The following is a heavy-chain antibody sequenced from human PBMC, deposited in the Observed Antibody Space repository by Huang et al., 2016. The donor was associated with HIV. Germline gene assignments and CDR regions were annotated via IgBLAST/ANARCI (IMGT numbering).Heavy chain of an antibody. CDR2: LYHGGKA. J-gene: IGHJ5*02. Sequence: EVPLVESGGGLVQPGGSLRLSCAASGFPVSSNYMTWVRQAPGKGLEWVSLLYHGGKAHYADSVKGRFTISGDISQNTVFLQMSSLRVEDTAVYYCARGRYGTPNAWGQGTLVTVSS. D-gene: IGHD5-18*01. V-gene: IGHV3-53*01. CDR3: ARGRYGTPNA. CDR1: GFPVSSNY.